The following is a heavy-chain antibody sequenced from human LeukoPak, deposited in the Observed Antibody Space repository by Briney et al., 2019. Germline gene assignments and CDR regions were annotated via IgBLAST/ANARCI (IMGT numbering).Heavy chain of an antibody. V-gene: IGHV4-34*01. D-gene: IGHD6-13*01. J-gene: IGHJ4*02. Sequence: PSETLSLTCAVYGGSLSGYYWSWIRQPPGKGLEWIGEINHSGSTNYNPPLKSRVTISVDTSKNQFSLKLSSVTAADTAVYYCARGRRIAAAGNSFFDYWGQGTLVTVSS. CDR1: GGSLSGYY. CDR3: ARGRRIAAAGNSFFDY. CDR2: INHSGST.